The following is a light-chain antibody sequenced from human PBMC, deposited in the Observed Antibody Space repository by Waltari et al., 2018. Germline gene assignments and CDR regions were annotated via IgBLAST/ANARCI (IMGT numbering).Light chain of an antibody. CDR1: QSVSRY. CDR2: DAS. CDR3: QQRSNWPLT. J-gene: IGKJ4*01. V-gene: IGKV3-11*01. Sequence: EIVLTQSPATLSLSPGARATFSCRASQSVSRYLAWYQQKPGQAPRLLIYDASNRATGIPARFSGSGSGTDFTLTISSLEPEDFAVYYCQQRSNWPLTFGGGTKVEIK.